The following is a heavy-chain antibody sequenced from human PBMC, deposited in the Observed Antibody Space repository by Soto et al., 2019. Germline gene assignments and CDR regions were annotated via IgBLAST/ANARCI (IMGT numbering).Heavy chain of an antibody. CDR3: ARDFGTVWGVTNYLFDH. CDR1: GFIFSSHV. D-gene: IGHD3-10*01. V-gene: IGHV3-64*01. CDR2: ISANGDRT. J-gene: IGHJ4*02. Sequence: AGGSLRLSCVAPGFIFSSHVMHWVPPAPGKGLEYVSIISANGDRTYYANSVRGRFTTSRDNSKNTLYLQMGSLRTEDMAVYYCARDFGTVWGVTNYLFDHWGQGSLVT.